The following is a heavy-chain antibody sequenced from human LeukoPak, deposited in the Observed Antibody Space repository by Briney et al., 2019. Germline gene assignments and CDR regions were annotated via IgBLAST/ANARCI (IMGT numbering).Heavy chain of an antibody. CDR3: ARERQGIAAALYY. Sequence: ASVKVSCKASGGTFSRYGRGWVRQAPGQGLEWMGGIIPIFGTANYAQKFQGRVTITADESTSTAYMELSSLRSEDTAVYYCARERQGIAAALYYWGQGTLVTVSS. V-gene: IGHV1-69*01. CDR2: IIPIFGTA. D-gene: IGHD6-13*01. J-gene: IGHJ4*01. CDR1: GGTFSRYG.